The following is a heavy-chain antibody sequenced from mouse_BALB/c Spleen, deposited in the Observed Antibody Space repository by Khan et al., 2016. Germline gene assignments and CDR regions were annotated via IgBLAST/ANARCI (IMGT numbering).Heavy chain of an antibody. V-gene: IGHV1-7*01. Sequence: QVQLQQSGAELAKPGASVKMSCKASGYTFTGYWMHWVKQRPGQGLEWIGYINPSTGYTEYNQKFKDKATLTADKFSSTAYMQLGSLDSEYSAVYDVSSCSWFAYWGHGTLVTV. J-gene: IGHJ3*01. D-gene: IGHD2-10*02. CDR1: GYTFTGYW. CDR3: SSCSWFAY. CDR2: INPSTGYT.